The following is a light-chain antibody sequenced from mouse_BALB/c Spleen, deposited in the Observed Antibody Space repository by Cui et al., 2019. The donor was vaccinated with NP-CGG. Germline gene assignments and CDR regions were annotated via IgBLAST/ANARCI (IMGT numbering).Light chain of an antibody. CDR1: TGPVTTSNY. CDR3: ALWYSNHWV. Sequence: QAVVTQESAFTHSPGETVTLTCRSSTGPVTTSNYANWVQEKPDHLFTGLIGGTNNRAPGVPARFSGSLIGDKAALTITGAQTEDEAVYFCALWYSNHWVFGGGTKLTVL. V-gene: IGLV1*01. J-gene: IGLJ1*01. CDR2: GTN.